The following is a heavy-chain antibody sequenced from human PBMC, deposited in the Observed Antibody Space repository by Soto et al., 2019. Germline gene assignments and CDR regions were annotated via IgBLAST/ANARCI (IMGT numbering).Heavy chain of an antibody. CDR3: ARGGSSDWRVALDI. V-gene: IGHV4-34*01. CDR2: IKHGGSS. J-gene: IGHJ3*02. Sequence: QVQQQPWGAGLLKPSETLSLTCTVYAGSFRHYYWNWIRQSPGKGLEWIGKIKHGGSSSYNPSLRSRVSLSLVRSKNQFSLTLSSVSVADTAVYYCARGGSSDWRVALDIWGQGTMVPVSS. CDR1: AGSFRHYY. D-gene: IGHD6-19*01.